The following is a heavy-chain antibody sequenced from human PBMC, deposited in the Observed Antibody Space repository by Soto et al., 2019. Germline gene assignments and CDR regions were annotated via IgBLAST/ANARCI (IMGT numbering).Heavy chain of an antibody. CDR2: ISGSGGRT. V-gene: IGHV3-23*01. CDR1: GFTFSSYA. Sequence: EVQLLESGGGLVQPGGSLRLSCAASGFTFSSYAMRWVRQAPGKGLEWVSAISGSGGRTYYADSVKGRFTISRDNSKNALYLQMNSLRAEDTAVYYCAKGFWSSWEDPWGQGTLVTVSS. CDR3: AKGFWSSWEDP. J-gene: IGHJ5*02. D-gene: IGHD6-13*01.